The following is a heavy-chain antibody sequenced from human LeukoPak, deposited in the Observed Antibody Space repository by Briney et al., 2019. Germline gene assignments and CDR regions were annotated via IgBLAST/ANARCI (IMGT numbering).Heavy chain of an antibody. D-gene: IGHD3-3*01. V-gene: IGHV1-69*05. CDR2: IIPIFGTA. CDR3: ARGRTYDFWSGYYFDY. CDR1: GGTFSSYA. J-gene: IGHJ4*02. Sequence: SVKVSCKASGGTFSSYAISWVRQAPGQGLEWMGGIIPIFGTANYAQKFQGRVTITTDESTSTAYMELSSLRSEDTAVYYCARGRTYDFWSGYYFDYWGQGTLVTVSS.